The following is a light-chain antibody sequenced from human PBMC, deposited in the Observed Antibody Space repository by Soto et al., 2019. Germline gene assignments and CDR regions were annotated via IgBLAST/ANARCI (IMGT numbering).Light chain of an antibody. J-gene: IGKJ1*01. CDR1: QSGWSTH. Sequence: EIVVTQSPATVSLSPGERATLYCRSSQSGWSTHSAWYQQKAGQAPRLLIYAASNRATGIPDRFSGSGSGTEFTLTISRLEPEDSAVYYCHQHTYAHEWTFGQVTKVEIQ. CDR3: HQHTYAHEWT. V-gene: IGKV3D-20*02. CDR2: AAS.